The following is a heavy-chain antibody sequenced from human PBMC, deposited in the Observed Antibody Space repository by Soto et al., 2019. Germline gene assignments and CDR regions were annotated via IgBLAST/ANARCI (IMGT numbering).Heavy chain of an antibody. Sequence: SETLSLTCTVSGGSISSGGYYWSWIRQHPGKGLEWIGYIYYSGSTYSNPSLNSRVTISVDTSKNQFSLKLSSVTAADTAVYYCARDSGYSSSWGFDPWGQGTLVTVSS. V-gene: IGHV4-31*03. CDR3: ARDSGYSSSWGFDP. CDR2: IYYSGST. J-gene: IGHJ5*02. CDR1: GGSISSGGYY. D-gene: IGHD6-13*01.